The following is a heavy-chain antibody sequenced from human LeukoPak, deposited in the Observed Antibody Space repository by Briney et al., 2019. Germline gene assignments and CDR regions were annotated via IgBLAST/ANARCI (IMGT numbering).Heavy chain of an antibody. Sequence: ASVKVSCKASGYSFINFGLSWVRQAPGQGLEWMGWISAYNHNTNYAQKFQGRVTMTIDTSTDTAYMELSSLRSEDTAVYYCATVRFPSIAARDYDAFDIWGQGTMVTVSS. D-gene: IGHD6-13*01. CDR1: GYSFINFG. J-gene: IGHJ3*02. CDR2: ISAYNHNT. CDR3: ATVRFPSIAARDYDAFDI. V-gene: IGHV1-18*01.